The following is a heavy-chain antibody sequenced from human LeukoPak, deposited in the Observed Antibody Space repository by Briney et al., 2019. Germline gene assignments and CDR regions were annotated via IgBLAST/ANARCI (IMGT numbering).Heavy chain of an antibody. J-gene: IGHJ4*02. D-gene: IGHD3-22*01. V-gene: IGHV3-23*01. CDR3: ARGMSATSGYLELEY. CDR2: FSGSGGTT. Sequence: GGSVRLSCAASGFTFSNYGMSWVRQAPGKGLEWVSSFSGSGGTTSYADSVKGRCTISRDNSKKTLFLRMNSLRAEDTAVYYCARGMSATSGYLELEYWGQGTLVTV. CDR1: GFTFSNYG.